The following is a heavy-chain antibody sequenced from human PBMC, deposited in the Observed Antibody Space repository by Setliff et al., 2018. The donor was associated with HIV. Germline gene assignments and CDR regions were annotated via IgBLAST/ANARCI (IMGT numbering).Heavy chain of an antibody. J-gene: IGHJ4*02. D-gene: IGHD3-22*01. CDR1: GFTFTSYW. CDR3: AKSLDSSGLDYYFDY. Sequence: GESLKISCTASGFTFTSYWMIWVRQAPGKGLEWVANINQDGSEKNYVDSVKGRFTISRDNSKNTLYLQMNSLRAEDTAVYYCAKSLDSSGLDYYFDYWGQGTLVTVSS. CDR2: INQDGSEK. V-gene: IGHV3-7*03.